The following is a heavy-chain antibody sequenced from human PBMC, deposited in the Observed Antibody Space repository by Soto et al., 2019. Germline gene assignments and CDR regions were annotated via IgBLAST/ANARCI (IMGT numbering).Heavy chain of an antibody. CDR1: GFTFRIYG. D-gene: IGHD6-19*01. J-gene: IGHJ4*02. CDR2: ISYDGSNK. Sequence: QGQLVESGGGVVHPGRSLRLSCAASGFTFRIYGMNWVRQAPGQLLEWVAVISYDGSNKYYAYSVKGRFTISRDSSKNTLYLQMNSLSADDTAVYYFATDSRPRIAGAVSLSDDWGQGALVTFSS. CDR3: ATDSRPRIAGAVSLSDD. V-gene: IGHV3-30*03.